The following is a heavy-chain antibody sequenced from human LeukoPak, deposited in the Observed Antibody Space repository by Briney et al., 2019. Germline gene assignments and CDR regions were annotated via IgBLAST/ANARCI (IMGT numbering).Heavy chain of an antibody. CDR3: ARSVGWYYYYMDV. CDR2: IYHSGST. J-gene: IGHJ6*03. D-gene: IGHD1-26*01. CDR1: GGSISSYY. V-gene: IGHV4-39*07. Sequence: SETLSLTCTVSGGSISSYYWGWIRQPPGKGLEWIGSIYHSGSTYYNPSLKSRVTISVDTSKNQFSLKLSSVTAADTAVYYCARSVGWYYYYMDVWGKGTTVTVSS.